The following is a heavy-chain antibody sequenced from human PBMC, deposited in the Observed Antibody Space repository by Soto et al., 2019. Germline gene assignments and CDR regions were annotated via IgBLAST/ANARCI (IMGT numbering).Heavy chain of an antibody. CDR1: GGSISSYY. CDR3: ARQYCSSTSCYYAEWFDP. D-gene: IGHD2-2*01. J-gene: IGHJ5*02. V-gene: IGHV4-59*08. CDR2: IYYSGST. Sequence: PSDTLSLTCTVSGGSISSYYWSWIRQPPGKGLEWIGYIYYSGSTNYNPSLKSRVTISVDTSKNQFSLKLNSVTAADTAVYYCARQYCSSTSCYYAEWFDPWGQGTLVTVSS.